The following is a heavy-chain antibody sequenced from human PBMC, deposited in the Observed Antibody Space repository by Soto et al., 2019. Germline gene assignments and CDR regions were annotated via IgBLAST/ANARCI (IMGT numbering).Heavy chain of an antibody. V-gene: IGHV5-51*01. CDR2: IYIDDSDT. CDR1: GYGFTSYW. Sequence: GECLKISCKASGYGFTSYWIGWVRQMPGKGLEWMGIIYIDDSDTRYSPSFQGQVTISGDKSIKTAYLHWSSLKASDTAMYYCASRKRTSDAFDIWGQGTMVTVSS. J-gene: IGHJ3*02. CDR3: ASRKRTSDAFDI. D-gene: IGHD1-1*01.